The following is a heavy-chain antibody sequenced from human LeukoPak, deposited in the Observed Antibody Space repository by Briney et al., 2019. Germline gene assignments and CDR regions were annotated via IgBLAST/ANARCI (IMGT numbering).Heavy chain of an antibody. CDR2: IYYSGST. CDR1: GGSISSYY. V-gene: IGHV4-59*01. J-gene: IGHJ5*02. CDR3: ARGFDSDWFDP. D-gene: IGHD2-21*01. Sequence: SETLSLTCTVSGGSISSYYWSWIRQPPGKGLEWIGYIYYSGSTNYNPSLKSRVTISVDTSKNQFSLKLSSVTAADTALYYCARGFDSDWFDPWGQGTLVTVSS.